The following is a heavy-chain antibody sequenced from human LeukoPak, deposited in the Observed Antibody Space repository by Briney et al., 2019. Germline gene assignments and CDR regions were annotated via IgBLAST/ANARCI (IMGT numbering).Heavy chain of an antibody. J-gene: IGHJ4*02. CDR3: TTLYSSSWYGEVY. D-gene: IGHD6-13*01. CDR1: GFTFSNAW. Sequence: GGSLRLSCAASGFTFSNAWMSWVRQAPGKGLEWVGRIKSKTDGWTTDYAAPVKGRFTISRDDSKNTLYLQMNSLKTEDTAVYYCTTLYSSSWYGEVYWGQGTLVTVSS. CDR2: IKSKTDGWTT. V-gene: IGHV3-15*01.